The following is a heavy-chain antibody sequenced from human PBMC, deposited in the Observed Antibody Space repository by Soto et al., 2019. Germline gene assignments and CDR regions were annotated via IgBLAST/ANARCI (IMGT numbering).Heavy chain of an antibody. CDR2: ISRSSSYI. Sequence: GGSLRLSFAACGFTFSSYTMNWVRQAPGRGLEWVSSISRSSSYIYFADSVKGRFTISRDNAKNSLYLQMNSLRAGDTAVYYCGAATGAYWGQGTLVTVSS. CDR3: GAATGAY. D-gene: IGHD2-15*01. J-gene: IGHJ4*02. CDR1: GFTFSSYT. V-gene: IGHV3-21*01.